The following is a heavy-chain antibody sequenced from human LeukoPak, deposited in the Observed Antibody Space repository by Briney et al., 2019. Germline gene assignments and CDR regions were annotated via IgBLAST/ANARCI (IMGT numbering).Heavy chain of an antibody. D-gene: IGHD3-10*01. CDR3: ARPRLWFGELYFDY. CDR1: GFTFSSYW. J-gene: IGHJ4*02. CDR2: IKQDGSEK. Sequence: PGGSLRLSCAASGFTFSSYWMSWVRQAPGKGLEWVANIKQDGSEKYYVDSVKGRFTISRDNAKNSLYLQMNSLRAEDTAVYYCARPRLWFGELYFDYWGQGTLVTVSS. V-gene: IGHV3-7*01.